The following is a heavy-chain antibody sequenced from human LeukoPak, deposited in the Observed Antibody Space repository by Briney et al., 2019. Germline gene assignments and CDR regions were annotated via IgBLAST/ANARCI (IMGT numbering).Heavy chain of an antibody. CDR3: ARGFTGFHRRRDLDY. CDR1: GGSFSGYY. Sequence: SETLSLTCAVYGGSFSGYYWSWIRQSPGKGLEWIGEINHSGSTNYNPSLKSRVTISVDTSKNQFSLKLSSVTAADTAVYYCARGFTGFHRRRDLDYWGQGTLVTVSS. D-gene: IGHD1-14*01. V-gene: IGHV4-34*01. CDR2: INHSGST. J-gene: IGHJ4*02.